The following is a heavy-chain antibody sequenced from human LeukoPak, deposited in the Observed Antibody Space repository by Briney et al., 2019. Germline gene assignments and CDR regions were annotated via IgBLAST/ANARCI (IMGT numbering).Heavy chain of an antibody. V-gene: IGHV1-69*05. J-gene: IGHJ4*02. Sequence: SVKVSCKASGGTFSSYAISWVRQAPGQGLEWMGGIIPIFGTANYAQKFQGRVTITTDESTSTAYMELSSLRSEDTAVYYCARSESFLSEMATIGPLNFDYWGQGTLVTVSS. CDR2: IIPIFGTA. CDR1: GGTFSSYA. CDR3: ARSESFLSEMATIGPLNFDY. D-gene: IGHD5-24*01.